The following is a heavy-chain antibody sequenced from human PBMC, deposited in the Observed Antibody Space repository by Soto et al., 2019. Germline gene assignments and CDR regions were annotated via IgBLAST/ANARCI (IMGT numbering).Heavy chain of an antibody. CDR2: ISWNSGSI. V-gene: IGHV3-9*01. Sequence: EVQLVESGGGLVQPGRSLRLSCAASGFTFDDYAMHWVRQAPGKGLEWVSGISWNSGSIGYADSVKGRFTISRDNAKNSLYLQMNSLRAEDTAFYYCAKDKDYYGMDVWGQGTTVTVAS. CDR1: GFTFDDYA. CDR3: AKDKDYYGMDV. J-gene: IGHJ6*02.